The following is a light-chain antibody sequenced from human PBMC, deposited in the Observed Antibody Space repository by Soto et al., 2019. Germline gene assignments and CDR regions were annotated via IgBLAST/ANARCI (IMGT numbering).Light chain of an antibody. V-gene: IGLV1-51*02. CDR2: EYN. Sequence: QSALTQPPSVSAAPGQKVTISCSGSSSNIGNNYVSWYQQLPGTAPKLLIYEYNKRPSGIPDRFSGSKSGTSATLGITGLQTGDEADYYCETWDSSLSAGVFGGGTKLTVL. J-gene: IGLJ2*01. CDR1: SSNIGNNY. CDR3: ETWDSSLSAGV.